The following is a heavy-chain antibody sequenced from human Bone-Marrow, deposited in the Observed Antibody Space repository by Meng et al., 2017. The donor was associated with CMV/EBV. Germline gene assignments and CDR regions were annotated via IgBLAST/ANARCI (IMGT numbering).Heavy chain of an antibody. CDR1: GYTFTNYG. CDR2: ISAYNGNT. J-gene: IGHJ4*02. Sequence: ASVKVSCKASGYTFTNYGISWVRQAPGQGLEWMGWISAYNGNTNYAQKLQGRVTMTTDTSTSTAYMELRSLRSDDTAVYYCAREPSGIAVAGPDDWGQGTLVTVSS. D-gene: IGHD6-19*01. V-gene: IGHV1-18*01. CDR3: AREPSGIAVAGPDD.